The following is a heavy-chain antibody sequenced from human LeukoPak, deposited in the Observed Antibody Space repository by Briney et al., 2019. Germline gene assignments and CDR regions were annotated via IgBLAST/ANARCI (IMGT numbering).Heavy chain of an antibody. D-gene: IGHD2-2*01. CDR1: GGSFSGCY. V-gene: IGHV4-34*01. CDR3: ARYDLCSSTSCYGGRYYFDY. Sequence: PSETLSLTCAVYGGSFSGCYWSWIRQPPGKGLEWIGEINHSGSTNYNPSLKSRVTISVDTSKNQFSLKLSSVTAADTAVYYCARYDLCSSTSCYGGRYYFDYWGQGTLVTVSS. CDR2: INHSGST. J-gene: IGHJ4*02.